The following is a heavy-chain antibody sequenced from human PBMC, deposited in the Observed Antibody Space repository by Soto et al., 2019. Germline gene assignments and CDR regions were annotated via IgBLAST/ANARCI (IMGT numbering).Heavy chain of an antibody. CDR1: GFIVSKAW. CDR3: TTVIPRRMDV. D-gene: IGHD2-21*01. V-gene: IGHV3-15*05. CDR2: IKSQDDGRTT. J-gene: IGHJ6*02. Sequence: GRSLRLACPASGFIVSKAWISWVRQWTGKGLDYVGNIKSQDDGRTTDYAATVTGRFTISRDDCKDTLYLQVVSFKAEATAVSFWTTVIPRRMDVWGQGTTVTVSS.